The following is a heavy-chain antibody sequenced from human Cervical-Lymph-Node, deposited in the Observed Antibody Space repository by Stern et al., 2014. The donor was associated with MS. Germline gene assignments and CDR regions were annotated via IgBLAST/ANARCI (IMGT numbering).Heavy chain of an antibody. Sequence: VQLVESGGGLVKPGGSLTLSCAASGFTFSDYYMSWIRQAPGKGLEWISYISTSGTHTTYVDSVKGRFTISRDNAKNSLYLQMNSLRAEDTAVYYCYLYSSSPXLGDWGQGTLVTVSS. CDR3: YLYSSSPXLGD. CDR2: ISTSGTHT. CDR1: GFTFSDYY. J-gene: IGHJ4*02. V-gene: IGHV3-11*06. D-gene: IGHD6-19*01.